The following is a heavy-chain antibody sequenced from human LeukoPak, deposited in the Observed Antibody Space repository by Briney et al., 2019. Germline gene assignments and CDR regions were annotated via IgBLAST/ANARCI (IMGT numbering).Heavy chain of an antibody. V-gene: IGHV3-53*01. CDR1: GFTVSSNY. CDR3: ARLGPYSFDY. CDR2: IYSGGST. J-gene: IGHJ4*02. Sequence: QPGGSLRLSCAASGFTVSSNYMSWVRQAPGKGLEWVSVIYSGGSTYYADSVKGRFTISRDNSKNTLFLQMDSLRAEDTAVYYCARLGPYSFDYWGQGTLVTVSS. D-gene: IGHD3-16*01.